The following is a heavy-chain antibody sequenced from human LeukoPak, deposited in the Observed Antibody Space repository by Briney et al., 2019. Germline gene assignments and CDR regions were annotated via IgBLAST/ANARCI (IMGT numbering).Heavy chain of an antibody. V-gene: IGHV3-30*03. CDR3: ARGGTPITIFGVVPYFDY. D-gene: IGHD3-3*01. CDR2: ISYDGSNK. J-gene: IGHJ4*02. CDR1: GFTFSSYG. Sequence: GSLRLSCAASGFTFSSYGMHWVRQAPGKGLGWVAVISYDGSNKYYADSVKGRFTISRDNAKNSLYLQMNSLRAEDTAVYYCARGGTPITIFGVVPYFDYWGQGTLVTVSS.